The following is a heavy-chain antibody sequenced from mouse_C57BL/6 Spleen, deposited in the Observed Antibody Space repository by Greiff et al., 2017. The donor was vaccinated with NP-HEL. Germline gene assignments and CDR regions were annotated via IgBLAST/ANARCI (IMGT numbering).Heavy chain of an antibody. J-gene: IGHJ3*01. V-gene: IGHV5-2*01. Sequence: DVQLLESGGCFVQPGESLTLSCESNEYAFPSPDMSLVRQTPEKRLELVAAINSDGGSTYYPDTMERRFIISRDNTKKTLYLQMSSLRSEDTALYYCARHYGSSSWFAYWGQGTLVTVSA. D-gene: IGHD1-1*01. CDR3: ARHYGSSSWFAY. CDR1: EYAFPSPD. CDR2: INSDGGST.